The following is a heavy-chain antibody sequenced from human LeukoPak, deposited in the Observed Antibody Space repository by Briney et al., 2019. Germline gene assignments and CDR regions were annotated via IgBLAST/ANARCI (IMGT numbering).Heavy chain of an antibody. Sequence: SETLSLTCTVSGGSISSSSYYWGWIRQPPGRGLEWIGSIYYSGSTYYNPSLKSRVTISVDTSKNQFSLKLSSVTAADTAVYYCASYCSSTSCLRRASDIWGQGTMVTVSS. D-gene: IGHD2-2*01. V-gene: IGHV4-39*01. CDR1: GGSISSSSYY. J-gene: IGHJ3*02. CDR3: ASYCSSTSCLRRASDI. CDR2: IYYSGST.